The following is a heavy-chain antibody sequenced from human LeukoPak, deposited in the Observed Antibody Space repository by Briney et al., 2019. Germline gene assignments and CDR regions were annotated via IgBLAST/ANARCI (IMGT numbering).Heavy chain of an antibody. J-gene: IGHJ4*02. CDR1: GFTFSSYG. CDR3: AKSGRLWFGEHFDY. CDR2: ISYDGSNK. D-gene: IGHD3-10*01. Sequence: GGSLRLSCAASGFTFSSYGMHWVRQAPGKGLEWVAVISYDGSNKYYADSVKGRFTISRDNSKNTLYLQMNSLRAEDTAVYYCAKSGRLWFGEHFDYWGQGTLVTVSS. V-gene: IGHV3-30*18.